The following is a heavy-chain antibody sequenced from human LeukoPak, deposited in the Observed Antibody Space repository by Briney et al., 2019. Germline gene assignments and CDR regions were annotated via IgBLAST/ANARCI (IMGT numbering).Heavy chain of an antibody. CDR1: GFTFDDYG. Sequence: PGGSLRLSCAASGFTFDDYGMSWVRQAPGEGLEWVAVISYDGSNKYYADSVKGRFTISRDNSKNALYLQMNSLRAEDTAVYYCAKSGDNDYYGSGSHDYWGQGTLVTVSS. CDR3: AKSGDNDYYGSGSHDY. D-gene: IGHD3-10*01. CDR2: ISYDGSNK. J-gene: IGHJ4*02. V-gene: IGHV3-30*18.